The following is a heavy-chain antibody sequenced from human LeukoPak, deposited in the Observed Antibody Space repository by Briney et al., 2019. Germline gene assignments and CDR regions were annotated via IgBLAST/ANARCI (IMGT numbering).Heavy chain of an antibody. CDR2: IRYDGSNK. V-gene: IGHV3-30*02. CDR3: AKVATTWFGAYYYMDV. D-gene: IGHD3-10*01. Sequence: GGSLRLSCAASGFTFSSYGMHWVRQAPGKELEWVAFIRYDGSNKYYADSVKGRFTISRDNSKNTLYLQMNSLRAEDTAVYYCAKVATTWFGAYYYMDVWGKGTTVTISS. CDR1: GFTFSSYG. J-gene: IGHJ6*03.